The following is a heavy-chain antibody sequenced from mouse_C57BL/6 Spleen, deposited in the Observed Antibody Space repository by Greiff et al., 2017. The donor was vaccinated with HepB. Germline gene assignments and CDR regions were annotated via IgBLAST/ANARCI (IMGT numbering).Heavy chain of an antibody. D-gene: IGHD1-1*01. Sequence: EVKLQESGGDLVKPGGSLKLSCAASGFTFSSYGMSWVRQTPDKRLEWVATISSGGSYTYYPDSVKGRFTISRDNAKNTLYLQMSSLKSEDTAMYYCARHSPHNVFITTVVATGYFDYWGQGTTLTVSS. CDR1: GFTFSSYG. J-gene: IGHJ2*01. CDR3: ARHSPHNVFITTVVATGYFDY. V-gene: IGHV5-6*01. CDR2: ISSGGSYT.